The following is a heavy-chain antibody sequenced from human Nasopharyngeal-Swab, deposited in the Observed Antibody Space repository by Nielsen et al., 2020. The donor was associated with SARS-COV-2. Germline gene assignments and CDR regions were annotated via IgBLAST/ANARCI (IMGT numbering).Heavy chain of an antibody. Sequence: ASVKVSCKASGYTFTGYYMHWVQQAPGQGLEWMGWINPNSGGTNYAQKFQGRVTMTRDTSISTAYMELSRLRSDDTAVYYCARVRSSSWYRVWSYYGMDVWGQGTTVTVSS. V-gene: IGHV1-2*02. J-gene: IGHJ6*02. D-gene: IGHD6-13*01. CDR1: GYTFTGYY. CDR3: ARVRSSSWYRVWSYYGMDV. CDR2: INPNSGGT.